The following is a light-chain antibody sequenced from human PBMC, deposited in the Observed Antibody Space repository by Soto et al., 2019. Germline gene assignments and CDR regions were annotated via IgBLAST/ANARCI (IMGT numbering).Light chain of an antibody. Sequence: DIVMTQSPDSLAVSLGERATINCKSSQSVLYSSNNKNYLGWYRQKPGQPPKLLIYWASTRESGVPDLFSGSGSGTDFTLTISSLQAEDVAVYYCQQYYSTPPTFGQGTKLEIK. CDR1: QSVLYSSNNKNY. V-gene: IGKV4-1*01. CDR3: QQYYSTPPT. J-gene: IGKJ2*01. CDR2: WAS.